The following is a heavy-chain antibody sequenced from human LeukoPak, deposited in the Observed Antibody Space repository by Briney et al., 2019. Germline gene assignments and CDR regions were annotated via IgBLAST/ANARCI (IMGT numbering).Heavy chain of an antibody. CDR2: MNPQSGNT. CDR3: ARGPNYSNFGSAYYYYMDV. J-gene: IGHJ6*03. Sequence: ASVKVTFKASGYMFTNYDINWVRQATGQGLEWMGWMNPQSGNTGYAQKFRGRVTITRDTSITTAYMELSSLRSEDTAVYYCARGPNYSNFGSAYYYYMDVWGKGALVTVSS. CDR1: GYMFTNYD. V-gene: IGHV1-8*03. D-gene: IGHD4-11*01.